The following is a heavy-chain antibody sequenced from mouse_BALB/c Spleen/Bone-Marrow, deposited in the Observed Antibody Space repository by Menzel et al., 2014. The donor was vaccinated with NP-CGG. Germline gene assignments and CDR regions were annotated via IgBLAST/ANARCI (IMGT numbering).Heavy chain of an antibody. Sequence: EVQGVESGGGLVQPGGSRKLSRAASGFTFSSFGMHWVRQAPEKGLEWVAYISSGSSTIYYADTVKGRFTISRDNPKNTLFLQMTSLRSEDTAMYYCARSGYYGSSPYYAMDYWGQGTSVTVSS. J-gene: IGHJ4*01. CDR3: ARSGYYGSSPYYAMDY. V-gene: IGHV5-17*02. CDR1: GFTFSSFG. D-gene: IGHD1-1*01. CDR2: ISSGSSTI.